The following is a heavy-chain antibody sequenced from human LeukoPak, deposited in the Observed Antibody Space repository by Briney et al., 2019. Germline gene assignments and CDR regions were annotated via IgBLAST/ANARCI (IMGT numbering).Heavy chain of an antibody. CDR2: ISHDGSNN. CDR1: GFTFSNYG. Sequence: GGSLRLSCAASGFTFSNYGMHWVRQAPGKGLEWVVVISHDGSNNNYADSVKGRFTISRDNSKNTLYLQMNSLRAEDTAVYYCASMHIGGYWGQGTLVTVSS. CDR3: ASMHIGGY. D-gene: IGHD2-2*01. J-gene: IGHJ4*02. V-gene: IGHV3-30*03.